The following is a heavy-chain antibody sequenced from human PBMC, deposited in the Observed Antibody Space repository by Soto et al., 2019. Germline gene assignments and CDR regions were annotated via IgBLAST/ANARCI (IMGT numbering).Heavy chain of an antibody. V-gene: IGHV2-5*02. CDR2: IEWDDDK. J-gene: IGHJ4*02. CDR1: GFSIGTGGVS. Sequence: QITLKESGPTLVKPTQTLTLTCSFSGFSIGTGGVSVGWIRQPPGKALEWLALIEWDDDKRYSPSLKSTLTITKYTSINQVVLTMTNVDPVDTATYYCAHRRFGYSYWGQGIQVTVSA. D-gene: IGHD2-15*01. CDR3: AHRRFGYSY.